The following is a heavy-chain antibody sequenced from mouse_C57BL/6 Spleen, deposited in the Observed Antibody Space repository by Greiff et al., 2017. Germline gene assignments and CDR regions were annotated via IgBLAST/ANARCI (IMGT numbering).Heavy chain of an antibody. D-gene: IGHD2-4*01. J-gene: IGHJ2*01. V-gene: IGHV3-6*01. Sequence: VQLQQSGPGLVKPSQSLSLTCSVTGYSITSGYYWNWIRQFPGNKLEWMGYISYDGSNNYNPSLKNRISITRDTSKNQFFLKLNSVTTEDTATYYCARGPIYYDYDSFDYWGQGTTLTVSS. CDR2: ISYDGSN. CDR1: GYSITSGYY. CDR3: ARGPIYYDYDSFDY.